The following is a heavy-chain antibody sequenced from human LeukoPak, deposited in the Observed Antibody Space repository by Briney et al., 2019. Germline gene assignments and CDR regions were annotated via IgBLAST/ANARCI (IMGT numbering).Heavy chain of an antibody. CDR2: ISSSSSTI. V-gene: IGHV3-48*01. CDR3: ARVLTWIQLWVTPGLFDY. CDR1: GFTFSSYS. Sequence: GGSLRLSCAASGFTFSSYSMNWVRQAPGKGLEWVSYISSSSSTIYYADSVKGRFTISRDNAKNSLYLQMNSLRAEDTAVYYCARVLTWIQLWVTPGLFDYWGQGTLVTVSS. J-gene: IGHJ4*02. D-gene: IGHD5-18*01.